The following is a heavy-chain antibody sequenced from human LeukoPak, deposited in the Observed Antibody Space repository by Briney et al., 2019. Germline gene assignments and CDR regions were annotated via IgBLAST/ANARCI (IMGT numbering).Heavy chain of an antibody. CDR1: GGSISSYY. V-gene: IGHV4-59*01. CDR3: ARSNLGYCSGGSCYTYDY. CDR2: IYYSGST. D-gene: IGHD2-15*01. Sequence: SESPSLSCTVSGGSISSYYLSWVRQPPGKGLEWVGYIYYSGSTNYNPSLKSRVTISVDTSKNQFSLKLSSVTAADTAVYYCARSNLGYCSGGSCYTYDYWGQGTLVTVSS. J-gene: IGHJ4*02.